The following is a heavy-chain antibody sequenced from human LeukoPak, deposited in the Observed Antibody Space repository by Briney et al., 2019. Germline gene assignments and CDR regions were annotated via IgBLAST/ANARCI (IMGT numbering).Heavy chain of an antibody. CDR3: ASSSGGYDYGVDY. Sequence: PSETLSLTCAVSGYSISSGYYWGWIRQPPGKGLEGIGSIYHSGSTYYNPSLKSRVTISVDTSKNQFSLKLSSVTAADTAVYYCASSSGGYDYGVDYWGQGTLVTVSS. CDR1: GYSISSGYY. V-gene: IGHV4-38-2*01. D-gene: IGHD5-12*01. CDR2: IYHSGST. J-gene: IGHJ4*02.